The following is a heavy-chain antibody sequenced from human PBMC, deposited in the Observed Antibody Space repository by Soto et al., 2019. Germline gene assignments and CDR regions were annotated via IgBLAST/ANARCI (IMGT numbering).Heavy chain of an antibody. V-gene: IGHV2-5*02. J-gene: IGHJ4*02. CDR2: IYWDDDK. Sequence: QITLKESGPTLVKPTQTLTLTCTFSGFALNTRTVGLGWIRQPPGKALEWLALIYWDDDKRYSPSLRTRLTITKDTSKNRVVFTMTNMDPVDTATYYCAHTVTRFDYFDYGGQGTLVTFSS. CDR3: AHTVTRFDYFDY. D-gene: IGHD4-17*01. CDR1: GFALNTRTVG.